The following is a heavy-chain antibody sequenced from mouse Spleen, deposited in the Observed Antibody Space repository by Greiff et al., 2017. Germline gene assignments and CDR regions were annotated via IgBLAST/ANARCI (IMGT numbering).Heavy chain of an antibody. Sequence: QVQLQQPGAELVRPGTSVKLSCKASGYTFTSYWMHWVKQRPGQGLEWIGVIDPSDSYTNYNQKFKGKATLTVDTSSSTAYMQLSSLTSEDSAVYYCATGTSDYWGQGTTLTVSS. CDR3: ATGTSDY. J-gene: IGHJ2*01. CDR2: IDPSDSYT. CDR1: GYTFTSYW. V-gene: IGHV1-59*01. D-gene: IGHD4-1*01.